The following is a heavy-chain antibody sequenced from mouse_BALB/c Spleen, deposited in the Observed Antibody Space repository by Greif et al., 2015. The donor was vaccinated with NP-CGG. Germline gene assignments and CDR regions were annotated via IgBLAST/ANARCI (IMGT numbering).Heavy chain of an antibody. CDR1: GFTFSDYY. CDR3: ARDGHYAMDY. Sequence: EVKLVESGGGLVKPGGSLKLSCAASGFTFSDYYMYWVRQTPEKRLEWVATISDGGSYTYYPDSVKGRFTISRDNAKNNLYLQMSSLKSEDTAMYYCARDGHYAMDYWGQGTSVTVSS. CDR2: ISDGGSYT. J-gene: IGHJ4*01. V-gene: IGHV5-4*02.